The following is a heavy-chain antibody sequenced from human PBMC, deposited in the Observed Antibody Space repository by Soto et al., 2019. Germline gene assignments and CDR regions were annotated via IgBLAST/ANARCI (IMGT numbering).Heavy chain of an antibody. CDR3: AKDRGAAMVRGTNLDY. CDR1: GFTFSSYG. Sequence: QVQLVESGGGVVQPGRSLRLSCAASGFTFSSYGMHWVRQAPGKGLEWVAVISYDGSNKYYADSVKGRFTISRDNSKNPLYLQMNSLRAEDTAVYYCAKDRGAAMVRGTNLDYWGQGTLVTVSS. D-gene: IGHD3-10*01. V-gene: IGHV3-30*18. J-gene: IGHJ4*02. CDR2: ISYDGSNK.